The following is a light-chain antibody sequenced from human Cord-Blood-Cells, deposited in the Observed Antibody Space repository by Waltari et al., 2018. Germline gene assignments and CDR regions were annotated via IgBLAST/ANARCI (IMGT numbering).Light chain of an antibody. CDR2: AAS. CDR3: QKYNSAPLT. J-gene: IGKJ4*01. Sequence: IQMTQTPSSLSAPVGDRVTITCRASQGISHYLAWYQQKPGKVPKLLIYAASTLHSGVPARFSGSGSGTDFTLTIGSLQPEDVATYYCQKYNSAPLTFGGGTKVEIK. CDR1: QGISHY. V-gene: IGKV1-27*01.